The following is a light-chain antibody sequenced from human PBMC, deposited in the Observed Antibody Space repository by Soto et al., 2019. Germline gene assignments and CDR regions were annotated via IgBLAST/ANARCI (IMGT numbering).Light chain of an antibody. J-gene: IGKJ5*01. Sequence: EIVLTQSPGTLSLSPGERATLSCRASQSVSSSYLAWHQQKPGQAPRLLIYGASSRATGIPARFSGSGSGTDFTLTISRLEPEDFAVYYCQQYGSSAITFGQGTRLEIK. CDR2: GAS. V-gene: IGKV3-20*01. CDR3: QQYGSSAIT. CDR1: QSVSSSY.